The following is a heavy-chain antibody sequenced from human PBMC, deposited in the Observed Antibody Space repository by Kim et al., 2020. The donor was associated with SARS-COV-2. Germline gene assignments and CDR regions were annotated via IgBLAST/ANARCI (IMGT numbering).Heavy chain of an antibody. J-gene: IGHJ4*02. D-gene: IGHD6-19*01. Sequence: YADSVKARFTISRDNSENTVYLKKNSRRAEDTAVYYCAITKQWHFDSWGQRTLVTVSS. V-gene: IGHV3-23*01. CDR3: AITKQWHFDS.